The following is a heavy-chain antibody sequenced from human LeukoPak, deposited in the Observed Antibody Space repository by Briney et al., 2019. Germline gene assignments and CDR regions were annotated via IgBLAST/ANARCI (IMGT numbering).Heavy chain of an antibody. CDR3: AREFGGGMDV. CDR1: GGSISSYY. D-gene: IGHD3-10*01. J-gene: IGHJ6*02. CDR2: IYYSGST. Sequence: SETLSLTCTVSGGSISSYYWSWIRQPPGKGLEGIGYIYYSGSTNYNPSLKSRVTISVDTSKNQFSLKLSSVTAADTAVYYCAREFGGGMDVWGQGTTVTVSS. V-gene: IGHV4-59*01.